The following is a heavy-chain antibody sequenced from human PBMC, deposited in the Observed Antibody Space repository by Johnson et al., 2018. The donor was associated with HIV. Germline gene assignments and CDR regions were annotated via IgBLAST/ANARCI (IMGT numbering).Heavy chain of an antibody. CDR1: GFTFSSYA. J-gene: IGHJ3*01. CDR3: ARKQWLEVPSDALDV. D-gene: IGHD6-19*01. CDR2: ISYDGRNK. V-gene: IGHV3-30*04. Sequence: QMLLVESGGGVVQPGRSLRLSCAASGFTFSSYAMHWVRQAPGKGLEWVAVISYDGRNKYYADSVKGRFTISRDNSKNTLYLQMNSLRPEDTAVYYCARKQWLEVPSDALDVWGQGTMVTVSS.